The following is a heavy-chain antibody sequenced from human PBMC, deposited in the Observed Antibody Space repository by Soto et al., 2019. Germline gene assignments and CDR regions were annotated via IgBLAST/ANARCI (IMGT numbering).Heavy chain of an antibody. D-gene: IGHD5-12*01. V-gene: IGHV1-69*12. Sequence: VQLEQSGPEVKKPGSSVKVSCKASGGTFSTSALSWVRQAPGQGLEWMGGIMPVFPTPDYAQKFQGRVTITADESTNTAYLESGGLTSDDAAVYYCASDKGRLQFGGNYCYNLALWGQGTAVTVSS. CDR3: ASDKGRLQFGGNYCYNLAL. J-gene: IGHJ6*02. CDR2: IMPVFPTP. CDR1: GGTFSTSA.